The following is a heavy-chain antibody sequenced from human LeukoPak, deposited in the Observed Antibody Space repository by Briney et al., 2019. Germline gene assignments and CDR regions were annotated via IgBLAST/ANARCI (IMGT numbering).Heavy chain of an antibody. CDR3: ARVSATYYYDSSGYYYAGPQFDY. Sequence: PSQTLSLTCIVSGGSISSGGYYWSWIRQHPGKGLEWIGYIYYSGSTYYNPSLKSRVTISVDTSKNQFSLKLSSVTAADTAVYYCARVSATYYYDSSGYYYAGPQFDYWGQGTLVTVSS. CDR1: GGSISSGGYY. J-gene: IGHJ4*02. CDR2: IYYSGST. D-gene: IGHD3-22*01. V-gene: IGHV4-31*03.